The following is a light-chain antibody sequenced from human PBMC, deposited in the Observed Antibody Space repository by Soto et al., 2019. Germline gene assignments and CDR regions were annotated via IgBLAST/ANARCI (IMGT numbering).Light chain of an antibody. J-gene: IGKJ1*01. V-gene: IGKV1-5*03. CDR2: KAS. CDR1: QTISSR. Sequence: DIQLTQSPSTLCGSVGDSVALTCRASQTISSRLAWYQQKPGKAPKLLIYKASTLKSGVPSRFSGSGSGTEFTLTISSLQPDDFATYYCQHYNSYSEAFGQGTK. CDR3: QHYNSYSEA.